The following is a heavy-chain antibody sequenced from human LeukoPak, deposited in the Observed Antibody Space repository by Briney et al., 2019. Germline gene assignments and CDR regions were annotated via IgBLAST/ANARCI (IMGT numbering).Heavy chain of an antibody. J-gene: IGHJ6*03. CDR1: GFTFSSYN. V-gene: IGHV3-21*06. CDR3: ARSPDIVVVPAATYYYYYMDV. Sequence: GGSLRLSCAASGFTFSSYNMNWVRQAPGKGPEWVSSITSSSSYIYYADSVKGRFTISRDNAKNSLYLQMDSLRVEDTAVYYCARSPDIVVVPAATYYYYYMDVWGKGTTVTISS. CDR2: ITSSSSYI. D-gene: IGHD2-2*01.